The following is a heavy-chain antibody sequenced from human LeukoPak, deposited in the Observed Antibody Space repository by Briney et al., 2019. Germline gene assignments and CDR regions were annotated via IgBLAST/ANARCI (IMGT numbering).Heavy chain of an antibody. J-gene: IGHJ3*02. V-gene: IGHV3-21*01. D-gene: IGHD2-2*01. Sequence: PGGSLRLSCAASGFTVSSYSMNWVRQAPGKGLEWVSSISSSSSYIYYADSVKGRFTISRDNAKNSLYLQMNSLRAEDTAVYYCARDSSSAGDAFDIWGQGTMVTVSS. CDR1: GFTVSSYS. CDR2: ISSSSSYI. CDR3: ARDSSSAGDAFDI.